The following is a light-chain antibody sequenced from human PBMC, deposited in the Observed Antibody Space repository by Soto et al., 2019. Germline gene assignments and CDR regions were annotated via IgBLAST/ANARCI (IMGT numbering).Light chain of an antibody. CDR3: PQYGSSPLT. Sequence: EIVLTQSPGTLSLSPGERATLSCRASQSGSGSYLAWYQQKPGQAPRLLIYGASTRATGIPDRFSGSGSRTDFTLTISRLEPEDFEVYYCPQYGSSPLTFGGGTKMEIK. J-gene: IGKJ4*01. V-gene: IGKV3-20*01. CDR1: QSGSGSY. CDR2: GAS.